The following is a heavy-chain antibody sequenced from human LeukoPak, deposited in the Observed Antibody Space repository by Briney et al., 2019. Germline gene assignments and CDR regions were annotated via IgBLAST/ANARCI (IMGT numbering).Heavy chain of an antibody. CDR1: GGSISSSSYY. D-gene: IGHD3-10*01. J-gene: IGHJ2*01. CDR2: IYYSGST. CDR3: ARHRFGELLHFDL. V-gene: IGHV4-39*01. Sequence: SETLSLTCTVSGGSISSSSYYWGWIRQPRGRGLEWIGSIYYSGSTYYNPSLKSRVTISVDTSKNQFSLKLSSVTAADTAVYYCARHRFGELLHFDLWGRGTLVTVSS.